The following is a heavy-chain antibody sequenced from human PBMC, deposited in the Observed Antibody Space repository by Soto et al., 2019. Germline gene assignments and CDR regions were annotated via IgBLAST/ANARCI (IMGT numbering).Heavy chain of an antibody. CDR3: ATGFLGLCTGGNCPLDY. J-gene: IGHJ4*02. Sequence: QVQLVESGGGVVQPERSLRLSCAASGFTFSRQAMYWVRQAPGRGLEWVAVIWYHGIDKYYADSVKGRFTISRDNSKNTVYLQMNSLRGEDTAVYYCATGFLGLCTGGNCPLDYWGQGTLVTVSS. CDR2: IWYHGIDK. D-gene: IGHD2-15*01. CDR1: GFTFSRQA. V-gene: IGHV3-33*07.